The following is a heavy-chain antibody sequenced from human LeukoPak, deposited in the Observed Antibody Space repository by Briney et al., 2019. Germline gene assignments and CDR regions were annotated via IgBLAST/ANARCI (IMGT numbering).Heavy chain of an antibody. V-gene: IGHV4-34*01. CDR3: AGGHWFDP. Sequence: PSETLSLTCAVYGGSFSGYYWSWIRQPPGKGLEWIGEINHSGSTNYNPSLKSRVTISVDTSKNQFSLKLSSVTAADTAVYYCAGGHWFDPWGQGTLVTVSS. J-gene: IGHJ5*02. CDR2: INHSGST. CDR1: GGSFSGYY.